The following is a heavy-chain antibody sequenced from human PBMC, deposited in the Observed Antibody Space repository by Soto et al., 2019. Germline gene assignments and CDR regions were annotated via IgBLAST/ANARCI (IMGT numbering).Heavy chain of an antibody. CDR2: IWYDGSNK. D-gene: IGHD3-22*01. CDR3: ARDNDSSGYYSPYFDY. J-gene: IGHJ4*02. Sequence: GGSLRLSCAASGFTFSSYGMPRVCKAPGKGLEWVAVIWYDGSNKYYADSVKGRFTISRDNSKNTLYLQMNSLRAEDTAVYYCARDNDSSGYYSPYFDYWGQGT. V-gene: IGHV3-33*01. CDR1: GFTFSSYG.